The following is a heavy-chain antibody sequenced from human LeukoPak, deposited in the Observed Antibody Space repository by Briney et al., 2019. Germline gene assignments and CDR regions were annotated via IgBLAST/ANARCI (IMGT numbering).Heavy chain of an antibody. D-gene: IGHD6-19*01. CDR3: ARDHGWSFDY. V-gene: IGHV3-30-3*01. CDR1: GFXLSGYA. J-gene: IGHJ4*02. CDR2: ISHDVSNK. Sequence: GGSLRLSCAASGFXLSGYAIHWVRQAPGKGLEWVAIISHDVSNKYYADSVKGRFTISRDNSKNTLYLQMNSLRTEDTAVYYCARDHGWSFDYWGQGTLVTVSS.